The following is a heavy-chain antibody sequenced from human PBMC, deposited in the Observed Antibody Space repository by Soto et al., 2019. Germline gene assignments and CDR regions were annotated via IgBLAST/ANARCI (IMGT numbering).Heavy chain of an antibody. Sequence: PSETLSLPCAVSGGSISSSNWWIWVRQPPGKGLEWIGEIYHSGSTNYNPSLKSRVTISVDKSKNQFSLKLSSVTAADTAVYYRARDGIAAAGGFYYYYGMDVWGQGTTVTVSS. CDR2: IYHSGST. D-gene: IGHD6-13*01. V-gene: IGHV4-4*02. J-gene: IGHJ6*02. CDR3: ARDGIAAAGGFYYYYGMDV. CDR1: GGSISSSNW.